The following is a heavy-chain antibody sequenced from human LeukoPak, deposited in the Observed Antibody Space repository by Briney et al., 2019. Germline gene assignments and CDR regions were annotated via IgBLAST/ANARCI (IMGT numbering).Heavy chain of an antibody. Sequence: SVKVSCKASGGTFSSYAISWVRQVPGQGLEWMGGIIPIFGTANYAQKFQGRVTITADESTSTAYMELSSLRSEDTAVYYCAGSTVTRLAEYFQHWGQGTLVTVSS. CDR3: AGSTVTRLAEYFQH. V-gene: IGHV1-69*13. CDR1: GGTFSSYA. D-gene: IGHD4-17*01. J-gene: IGHJ1*01. CDR2: IIPIFGTA.